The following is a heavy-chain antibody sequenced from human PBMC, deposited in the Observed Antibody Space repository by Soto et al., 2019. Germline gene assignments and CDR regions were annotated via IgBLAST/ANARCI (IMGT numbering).Heavy chain of an antibody. V-gene: IGHV4-34*01. D-gene: IGHD6-13*01. CDR2: INHSGST. Sequence: SETLSLTCAVYGGSFSGYYWSWIRQPPGKGLEWIGEINHSGSTNYNPSLKSRVTISVDTSKNQFSLKLSSVTAADTAVYYCARGLSSAAADPTDYWGQGTLVTVSS. CDR1: GGSFSGYY. CDR3: ARGLSSAAADPTDY. J-gene: IGHJ4*02.